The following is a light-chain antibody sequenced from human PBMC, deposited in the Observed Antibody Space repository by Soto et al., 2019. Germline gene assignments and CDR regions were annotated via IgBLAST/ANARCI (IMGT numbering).Light chain of an antibody. V-gene: IGKV1-5*03. CDR3: QQYNSYSSWT. Sequence: DSQMNQSPSTMSASVGDRVTITCRASQSISSWLAWYQQKPGKAPKLLIYKASSLESGVPSRFSGSGSGTEFTLTISSLQPDDFATYYCQQYNSYSSWTFGQGTKVEIK. CDR1: QSISSW. CDR2: KAS. J-gene: IGKJ1*01.